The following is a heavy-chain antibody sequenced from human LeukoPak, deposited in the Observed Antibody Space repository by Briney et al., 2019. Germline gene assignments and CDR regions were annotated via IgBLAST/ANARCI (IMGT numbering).Heavy chain of an antibody. CDR1: GDSINSGSYY. CDR2: IYYSGST. D-gene: IGHD3-3*01. V-gene: IGHV4-39*01. CDR3: ARVGVFGVVSDS. Sequence: SETLSLTCTVSGDSINSGSYYWVWIRQPPGKGLEWIGSIYYSGSTYYSPSLKSRVTISVDTSKIQFSLRLSSVTAADTAVYYCARVGVFGVVSDSWGQGILVTVSS. J-gene: IGHJ4*02.